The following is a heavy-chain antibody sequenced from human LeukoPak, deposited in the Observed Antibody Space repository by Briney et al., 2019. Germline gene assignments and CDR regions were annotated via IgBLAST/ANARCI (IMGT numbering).Heavy chain of an antibody. J-gene: IGHJ3*02. Sequence: ASVKVSCKVSGYTLTELSMHWVRQAPGKGLEWMGGFDPEDGETIYAQKFQGRVTMTEDTSTDTAYMELSSLRSEDTAVYYCATLAPDYYGSGSPNAFDTWGQGTMVTVSS. D-gene: IGHD3-10*01. CDR3: ATLAPDYYGSGSPNAFDT. CDR2: FDPEDGET. CDR1: GYTLTELS. V-gene: IGHV1-24*01.